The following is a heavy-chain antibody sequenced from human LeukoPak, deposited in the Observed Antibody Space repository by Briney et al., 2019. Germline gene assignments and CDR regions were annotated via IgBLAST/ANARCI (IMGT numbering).Heavy chain of an antibody. J-gene: IGHJ4*02. Sequence: GGSLRLSCAASRFTFTSYAVHWGPQAPGKGLGWVAVISYDGSNKYYAHSVRGRVTISRDNSTNTLYLQMISLRAEDTAVYSCARDGYGLDTPMVSTIFDSWGQGNPVTVSS. V-gene: IGHV3-30-3*01. CDR3: ARDGYGLDTPMVSTIFDS. CDR2: ISYDGSNK. D-gene: IGHD5-18*01. CDR1: RFTFTSYA.